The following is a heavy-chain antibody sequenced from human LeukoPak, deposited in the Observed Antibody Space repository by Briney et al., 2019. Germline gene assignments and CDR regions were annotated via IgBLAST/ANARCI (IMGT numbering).Heavy chain of an antibody. D-gene: IGHD3-3*01. CDR1: GGSISSHY. V-gene: IGHV4-59*11. Sequence: KSSETLSLTCTVSGGSISSHYWSWIRQPPGKGLEGIGYIYYSGSTNYNPSLKSRVTISVDTSKNHFSLKLRSVTAADTAVYYCARTSTYYDFWSGYYTGYYYYYYYMDVWGKGTTVTVSS. CDR2: IYYSGST. CDR3: ARTSTYYDFWSGYYTGYYYYYYYMDV. J-gene: IGHJ6*03.